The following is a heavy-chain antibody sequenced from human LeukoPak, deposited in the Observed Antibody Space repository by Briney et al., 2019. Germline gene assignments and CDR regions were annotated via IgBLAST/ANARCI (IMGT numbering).Heavy chain of an antibody. CDR1: GFTLDDYA. D-gene: IGHD5-12*01. CDR3: AKEGGYDFEETFDY. J-gene: IGHJ4*02. Sequence: PGGSLRLSCAASGFTLDDYAMHWVRQAPGKGLEWVSGISWNSGSMGYADSVKGRFTISRDNAKNSLYLQMNSLRAEDTALYYCAKEGGYDFEETFDYWGQGTLVTVSS. V-gene: IGHV3-9*01. CDR2: ISWNSGSM.